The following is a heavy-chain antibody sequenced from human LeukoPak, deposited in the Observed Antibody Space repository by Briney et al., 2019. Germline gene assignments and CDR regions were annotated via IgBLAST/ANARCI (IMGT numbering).Heavy chain of an antibody. CDR1: GFTFSSYA. CDR3: ARDEPDYGDYVSRY. CDR2: ISYDGSNK. Sequence: GGSLRLSCAASGFTFSSYAMHWVRQAPGKGLEWVAVISYDGSNKYYADSVKGRFTISRDNAKNSLYLQMNSLRAEDTAVYYCARDEPDYGDYVSRYWGQGTLVTVSS. V-gene: IGHV3-30-3*01. D-gene: IGHD4-17*01. J-gene: IGHJ4*02.